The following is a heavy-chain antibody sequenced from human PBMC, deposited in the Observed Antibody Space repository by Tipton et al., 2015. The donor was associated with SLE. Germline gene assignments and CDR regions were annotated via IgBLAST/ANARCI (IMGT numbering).Heavy chain of an antibody. D-gene: IGHD4-17*01. J-gene: IGHJ4*02. CDR2: IYSSGDR. CDR3: AGHYGDYTVSYFDH. V-gene: IGHV4-4*07. Sequence: TLSLTCTVSGGSISFDYWSWIRQSAGRGLEWIGRIYSSGDRDYNPSLRSRVTMSIDASQNRVSLRLKSVSAADTAVYFCAGHYGDYTVSYFDHWGQGTLVSV. CDR1: GGSISFDY.